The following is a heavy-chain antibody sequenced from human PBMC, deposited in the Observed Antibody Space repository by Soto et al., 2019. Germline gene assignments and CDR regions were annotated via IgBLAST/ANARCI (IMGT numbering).Heavy chain of an antibody. J-gene: IGHJ4*02. CDR2: IYYSGST. CDR1: GGSVSSGSYY. D-gene: IGHD6-13*01. Sequence: QVQLQESGPGLVKPSETLSLTCTVSGGSVSSGSYYWSWIRQPPGKGLEWIGYIYYSGSTNYNPSLKSRVTISVDTSKNQFSLKLSSVTAADTAVYYCARVWNSSWSEENWGQGTLVTVSS. V-gene: IGHV4-61*01. CDR3: ARVWNSSWSEEN.